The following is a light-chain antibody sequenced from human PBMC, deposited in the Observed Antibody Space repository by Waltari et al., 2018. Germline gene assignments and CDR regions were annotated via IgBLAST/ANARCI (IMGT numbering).Light chain of an antibody. J-gene: IGKJ3*01. Sequence: EIVLTQSPANLSLSTGESATLSCGASQSVSSSYLAWYQQKPGLAPRLLIYDASSRATGIPDRFSGSGSGTDFTLTISRLEPEDFAVYYCQQYGSSPSTFGPGTKVDIK. CDR1: QSVSSSY. V-gene: IGKV3D-20*01. CDR3: QQYGSSPST. CDR2: DAS.